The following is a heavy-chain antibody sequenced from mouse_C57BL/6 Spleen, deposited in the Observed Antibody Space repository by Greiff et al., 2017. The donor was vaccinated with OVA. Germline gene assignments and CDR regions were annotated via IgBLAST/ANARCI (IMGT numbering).Heavy chain of an antibody. CDR3: ASRQLRLQGYYAMDY. CDR1: GYSITSGYY. D-gene: IGHD3-2*02. V-gene: IGHV3-6*01. CDR2: ISYDGSN. J-gene: IGHJ4*01. Sequence: VQLQQSGPGLVKPSQSLSLTCSVTGYSITSGYYWNWIRQFPGNKLEWMGYISYDGSNNYNPSLKNRISITRDTSKNQFFLKLNSVTTEDTATYYCASRQLRLQGYYAMDYWGQGTSVTVSS.